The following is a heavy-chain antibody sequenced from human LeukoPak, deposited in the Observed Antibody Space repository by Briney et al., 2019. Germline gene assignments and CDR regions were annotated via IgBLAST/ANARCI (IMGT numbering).Heavy chain of an antibody. J-gene: IGHJ4*02. D-gene: IGHD6-13*01. Sequence: PGGSLRLSCAASGFTFSSYWMSWVRQAPGKGLEWVANIKQDGSEKYYVDSVKGRFTISRDNAKNSLYLQMNSLRAEDTAVYYCAKDRDIAAAAYYFDFWGQGTLVTVSS. V-gene: IGHV3-7*03. CDR2: IKQDGSEK. CDR3: AKDRDIAAAAYYFDF. CDR1: GFTFSSYW.